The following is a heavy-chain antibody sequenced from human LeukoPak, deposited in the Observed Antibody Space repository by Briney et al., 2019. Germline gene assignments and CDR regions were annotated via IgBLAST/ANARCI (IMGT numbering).Heavy chain of an antibody. V-gene: IGHV3-7*01. CDR1: GFNFIDYW. CDR3: ARDQVGGGYLY. J-gene: IGHJ4*02. Sequence: GGSLRLSCAASGFNFIDYWMSWVRQAPGKGLEWVANIKTDGSDKHYVDSVTGRFTISRGNAKNSLFLQMNSLGVEDTAVYYCARDQVGGGYLYWGQGTLVTVSS. CDR2: IKTDGSDK. D-gene: IGHD3-16*02.